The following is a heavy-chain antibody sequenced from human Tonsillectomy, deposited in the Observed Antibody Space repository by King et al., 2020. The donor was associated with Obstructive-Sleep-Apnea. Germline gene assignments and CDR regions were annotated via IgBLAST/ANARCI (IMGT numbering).Heavy chain of an antibody. J-gene: IGHJ4*02. V-gene: IGHV4-34*01. CDR2: INHSGST. Sequence: VQLQQWGAGLLKPSETLSLTCAIYGGSFSGYYWSWIRQPPGKGLEWIGEINHSGSTNYNPSLKSRVTISVDTSKNQFSLKLSSVTAADTAVYYCARFGGGRVGATSRVDYWGQGTLVTVSS. D-gene: IGHD1-26*01. CDR3: ARFGGGRVGATSRVDY. CDR1: GGSFSGYY.